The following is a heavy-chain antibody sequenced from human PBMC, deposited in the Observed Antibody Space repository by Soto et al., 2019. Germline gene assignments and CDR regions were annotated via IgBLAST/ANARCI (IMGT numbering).Heavy chain of an antibody. CDR2: INAGNGNT. J-gene: IGHJ6*02. D-gene: IGHD2-2*01. V-gene: IGHV1-3*01. Sequence: GASVKVSCKASGYSFTSYAIYWVRQAPGQGLEWMGWINAGNGNTKYSQKLQGRVTFTGDTSASTAHMELSSLRSEDTAVYFCARGVENIVVVLDVFGYYGMDVWGQGTTVTVS. CDR3: ARGVENIVVVLDVFGYYGMDV. CDR1: GYSFTSYA.